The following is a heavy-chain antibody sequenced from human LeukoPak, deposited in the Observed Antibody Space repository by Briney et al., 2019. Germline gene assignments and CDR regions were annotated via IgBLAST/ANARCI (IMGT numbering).Heavy chain of an antibody. V-gene: IGHV3-74*01. CDR3: AREVTTFDY. J-gene: IGHJ4*02. CDR1: GFTFSTYW. D-gene: IGHD4-17*01. Sequence: QSGGSLRLPCAASGFTFSTYWMHWVRQAPGKGLVWVSRINTDGRTSAYADSVKGRFTISRDNAKNTLYLQMNSLRAEDTAVYYCAREVTTFDYWGQGTLVTVSS. CDR2: INTDGRTS.